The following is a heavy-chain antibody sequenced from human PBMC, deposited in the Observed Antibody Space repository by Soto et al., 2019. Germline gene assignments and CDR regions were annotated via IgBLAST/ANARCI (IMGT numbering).Heavy chain of an antibody. CDR3: AKLGYCSSTSCYMDWFDP. V-gene: IGHV3-23*01. Sequence: GGSLRLSCAASGFTFSSYAMSWVRQAPGKGLEWVSAISGSGGSTYYADSVKGRFTISRDNSKNTLYLQMNSLRAEDTAVYYCAKLGYCSSTSCYMDWFDPWGQGTLVTVS. CDR2: ISGSGGST. D-gene: IGHD2-2*02. CDR1: GFTFSSYA. J-gene: IGHJ5*02.